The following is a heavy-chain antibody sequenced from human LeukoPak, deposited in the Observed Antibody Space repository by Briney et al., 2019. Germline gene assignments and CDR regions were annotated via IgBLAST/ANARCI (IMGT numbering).Heavy chain of an antibody. CDR2: ISWNSGSI. Sequence: GGSLRLSCAASGFIFADYAMHWVRQAPGKGLEWVSGISWNSGSIGYADSVKGRFTISRDNAKNSLYLQMNSLRAEDTAVYYCASDPHHASRMDVWGQGTTVTVSS. CDR3: ASDPHHASRMDV. J-gene: IGHJ6*02. D-gene: IGHD1-14*01. V-gene: IGHV3-9*01. CDR1: GFIFADYA.